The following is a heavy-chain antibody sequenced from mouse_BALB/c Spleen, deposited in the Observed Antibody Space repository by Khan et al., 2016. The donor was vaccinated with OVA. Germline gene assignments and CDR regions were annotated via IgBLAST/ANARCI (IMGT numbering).Heavy chain of an antibody. CDR1: GYTFSTYW. J-gene: IGHJ2*01. Sequence: QMQLKQSGAELAKPGASVKMSCKASGYTFSTYWIHWVKQRPGQGLEWIGYINPSSGYTYYNQRFNDKATLTADKSSSTAYMQLSSLTSEDSAVYYCARDRIDYWGQGTTLTVSS. CDR2: INPSSGYT. CDR3: ARDRIDY. V-gene: IGHV1-7*01.